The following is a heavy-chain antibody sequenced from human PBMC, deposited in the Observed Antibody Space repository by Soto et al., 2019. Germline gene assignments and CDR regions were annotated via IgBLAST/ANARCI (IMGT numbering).Heavy chain of an antibody. V-gene: IGHV4-59*08. J-gene: IGHJ4*02. CDR2: IYYSGST. D-gene: IGHD4-17*01. CDR3: ARRYGPGFDY. CDR1: GGSISSYY. Sequence: QVQLQESGPGLVKPSETLSLTCTVSGGSISSYYWSWIRQPPGKGLAWIGYIYYSGSTNYNPSLKSRVTISVDTSKNQFSLKLSSVTAADTAVYYCARRYGPGFDYWGQGTRVTVSS.